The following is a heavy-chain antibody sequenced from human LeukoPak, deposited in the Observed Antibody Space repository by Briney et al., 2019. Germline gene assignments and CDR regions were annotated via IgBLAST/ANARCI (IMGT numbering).Heavy chain of an antibody. V-gene: IGHV1-69*04. CDR3: ARNYYDSSGYPLTQ. CDR2: IIPILGIA. Sequence: SVKVSCKASGYTFTSYGISWVRQAPGQGLEWMGRIIPILGIANYAQKFQGRVTITADKSTSTAYMELSSLRSEDTAVYYCARNYYDSSGYPLTQWGQGTLVTVSS. J-gene: IGHJ4*02. D-gene: IGHD3-22*01. CDR1: GYTFTSYG.